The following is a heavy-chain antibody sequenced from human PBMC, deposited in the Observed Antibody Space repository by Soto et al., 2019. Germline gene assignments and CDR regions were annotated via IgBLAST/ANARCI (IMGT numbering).Heavy chain of an antibody. V-gene: IGHV1-69*04. D-gene: IGHD2-2*01. Sequence: GASVKVSCKASGGTFSSYAISWVRQAPGQGLEWMGRIIPILGIANYAQKFQGRVTITADKSTSTAYMELSRLRSEDTAVYYCASYDCSSTSCLTNYYMDVWGKGTTVTVSS. CDR2: IIPILGIA. CDR3: ASYDCSSTSCLTNYYMDV. CDR1: GGTFSSYA. J-gene: IGHJ6*03.